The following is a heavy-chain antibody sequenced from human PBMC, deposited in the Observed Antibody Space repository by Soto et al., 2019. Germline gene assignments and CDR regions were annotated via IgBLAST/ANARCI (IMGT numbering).Heavy chain of an antibody. D-gene: IGHD1-26*01. V-gene: IGHV3-30-3*01. CDR3: AREGDVAGSASYYGDAFDI. Sequence: GGSLRLSCAASGFTFSSYAMHWVRQAPGKGLEWVAVISYDGSNKYYADSVKGRFTISRDNSKNTLYLQMNSLRAEDTAVYYCAREGDVAGSASYYGDAFDIWGQGTMVTVSS. CDR2: ISYDGSNK. J-gene: IGHJ3*02. CDR1: GFTFSSYA.